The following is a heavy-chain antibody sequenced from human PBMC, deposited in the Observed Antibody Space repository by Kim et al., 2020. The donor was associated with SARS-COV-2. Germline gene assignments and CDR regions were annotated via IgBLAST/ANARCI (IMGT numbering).Heavy chain of an antibody. J-gene: IGHJ6*02. CDR2: IDPSDSYT. D-gene: IGHD2-2*01. V-gene: IGHV5-10-1*01. CDR3: ARYVVVPTYYYGMDV. Sequence: GESLKISCKGSGYSFTSYWISWVRQMPGKGLEWMGRIDPSDSYTNYSPSFQGHVTISADKSISTAYLQWSSLKASDTAMYYCARYVVVPTYYYGMDVWGQGTTVTVSS. CDR1: GYSFTSYW.